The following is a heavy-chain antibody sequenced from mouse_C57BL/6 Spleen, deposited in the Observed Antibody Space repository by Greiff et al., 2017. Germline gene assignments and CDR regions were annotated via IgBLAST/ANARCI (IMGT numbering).Heavy chain of an antibody. CDR1: GFSLTSYG. CDR2: IWSGGST. J-gene: IGHJ4*01. D-gene: IGHD1-1*01. V-gene: IGHV2-2*01. CDR3: ARTFYGSSPLYYAMDY. Sequence: QVQLKESGPGLVQPSQCLSITCTVSGFSLTSYGVHWVRQSPGKGLEWLGVIWSGGSTDYNAAFISRMSISKDNSKCQVFFKMNSLQADDTAIYYCARTFYGSSPLYYAMDYWGQGTSVTVSS.